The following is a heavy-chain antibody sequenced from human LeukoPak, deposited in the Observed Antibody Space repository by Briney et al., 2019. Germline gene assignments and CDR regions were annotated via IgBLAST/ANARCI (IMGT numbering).Heavy chain of an antibody. CDR3: AREGDDSSGYRVFNWFDP. V-gene: IGHV4-39*07. Sequence: SETLSLTCTVSGGSISSSSYYWGWIRQPPGKGLEWIGSIYYSGSTYYNPSLKSRVTISVDTSKNQFSLKLSSVTAADTAVYYCAREGDDSSGYRVFNWFDPWGQGTLVTVSS. J-gene: IGHJ5*02. CDR2: IYYSGST. CDR1: GGSISSSSYY. D-gene: IGHD3-22*01.